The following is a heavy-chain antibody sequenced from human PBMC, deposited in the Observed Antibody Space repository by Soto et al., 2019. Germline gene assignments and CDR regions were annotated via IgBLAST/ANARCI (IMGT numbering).Heavy chain of an antibody. D-gene: IGHD4-4*01. J-gene: IGHJ3*02. CDR2: ISWNSDNI. V-gene: IGHV3-9*01. CDR3: AKDLYSNYGDAFDI. Sequence: GWSLRLSCASSVFTFDDYAMHWVRQAPGKGLEWVSGISWNSDNIGYADSVKGRFTISRDNVKNSLYLQMNSLRAEDTALYYCAKDLYSNYGDAFDIWGQGTMVTVSS. CDR1: VFTFDDYA.